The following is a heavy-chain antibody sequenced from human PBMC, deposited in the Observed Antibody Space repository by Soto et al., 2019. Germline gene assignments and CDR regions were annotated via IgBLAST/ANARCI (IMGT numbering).Heavy chain of an antibody. D-gene: IGHD4-17*01. CDR1: GYTFTNYG. CDR3: GRAGGDFPRAVDY. CDR2: ISAYNGNT. V-gene: IGHV1-18*01. J-gene: IGHJ4*02. Sequence: QVHLVQSGAEVKQPGASVKVSCKASGYTFTNYGISWVRQAPGQGLEWMGWISAYNGNTNYVQKLQGRVSMTTDTSTSTTYMELRTLRSDDTAVYYCGRAGGDFPRAVDYWGQGTLVNVSS.